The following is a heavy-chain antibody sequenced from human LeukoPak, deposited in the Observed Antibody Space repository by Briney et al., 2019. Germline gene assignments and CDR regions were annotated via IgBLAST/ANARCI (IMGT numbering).Heavy chain of an antibody. CDR2: IKSKTDGGTT. CDR1: GFTFSNAW. CDR3: TTANPIVGPEVDY. D-gene: IGHD2-2*01. V-gene: IGHV3-15*01. J-gene: IGHJ4*02. Sequence: PGGSLRLSCAASGFTFSNAWMSWVRQAPGKGLEWVGRIKSKTDGGTTDYAAPVKGRFTISRDDSKDTLYLQMNSLKTEDTAVYYCTTANPIVGPEVDYWGQGTLVTVSS.